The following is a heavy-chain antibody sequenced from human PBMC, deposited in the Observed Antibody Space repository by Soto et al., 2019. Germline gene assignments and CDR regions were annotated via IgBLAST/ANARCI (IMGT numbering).Heavy chain of an antibody. CDR3: ARVRGLGGSGGAFDI. CDR2: IIPILGIA. Sequence: SVKVSCKASGGTFSSYTISWVRQAPGQGLEWMGRIIPILGIANYAQKFQGRVTITADKSTSTAYMELSSLRSEDTAVYYCARVRGLGGSGGAFDIWGQGTMVTVSS. J-gene: IGHJ3*02. D-gene: IGHD3-10*01. V-gene: IGHV1-69*02. CDR1: GGTFSSYT.